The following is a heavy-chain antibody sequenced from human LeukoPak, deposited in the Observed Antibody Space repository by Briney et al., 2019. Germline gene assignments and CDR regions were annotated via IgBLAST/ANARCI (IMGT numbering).Heavy chain of an antibody. J-gene: IGHJ5*02. D-gene: IGHD3-10*01. CDR2: INPNSGGT. CDR1: GYTFTGYY. V-gene: IGHV1-2*02. Sequence: ASVKVSCKASGYTFTGYYMHWVRQAPGQGLEWMGWINPNSGGTNYAQKFQGRVTMTRDTSISTAYMELSRLRSDDTAVCYCARVDPLIWFGEYWRFNPWGQGTLVTVSS. CDR3: ARVDPLIWFGEYWRFNP.